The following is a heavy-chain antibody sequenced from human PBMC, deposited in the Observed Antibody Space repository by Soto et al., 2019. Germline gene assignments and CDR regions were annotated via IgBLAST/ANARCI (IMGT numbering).Heavy chain of an antibody. D-gene: IGHD3-3*01. J-gene: IGHJ4*02. CDR2: ISGSGGST. CDR1: GFSFSTYA. Sequence: VQLLESGGGLVQPGGSLRLSCAASGFSFSTYAMHWVRQAPGKGLEWVSAISGSGGSTYYAASVKGRFTISRDNSKSTLYLQMNSLRAEDTAVYYCDKVKFDFWDGYEYWGQGTLVTVSS. V-gene: IGHV3-23*01. CDR3: DKVKFDFWDGYEY.